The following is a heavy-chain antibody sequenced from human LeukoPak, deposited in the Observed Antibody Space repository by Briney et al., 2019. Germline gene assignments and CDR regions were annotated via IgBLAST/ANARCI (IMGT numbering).Heavy chain of an antibody. CDR3: ARAPKFRGVIIQAEFDP. CDR2: IIPIFVTA. J-gene: IGHJ5*02. V-gene: IGHV1-69*05. Sequence: SVKVSCKASGGTFSSYAISWVRQAPGQGLEWMGGIIPIFVTANYAQKFQGRVTITTDESTSTAYMELSSLRSEDTAVYYCARAPKFRGVIIQAEFDPWGQGTLVTVSS. CDR1: GGTFSSYA. D-gene: IGHD3-10*01.